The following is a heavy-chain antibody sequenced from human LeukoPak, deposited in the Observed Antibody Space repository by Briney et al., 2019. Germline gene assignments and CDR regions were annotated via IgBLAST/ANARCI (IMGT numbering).Heavy chain of an antibody. CDR3: ARARAAAVDY. CDR1: GGSISSSYY. D-gene: IGHD6-25*01. J-gene: IGHJ4*02. Sequence: SETLSLTCIVSGGSISSSYYWVWIRQPPGKGLEWIGSIYYSGSPYYNPSLKSRVTISVDTSKNQFSLKLSSVTAADTAVYYCARARAAAVDYWGQGTLVTVSS. CDR2: IYYSGSP. V-gene: IGHV4-39*01.